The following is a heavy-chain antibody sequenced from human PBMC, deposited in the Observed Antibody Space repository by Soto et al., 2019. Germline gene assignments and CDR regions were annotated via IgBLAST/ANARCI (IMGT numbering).Heavy chain of an antibody. D-gene: IGHD3-22*01. Sequence: GGSLRLSCAASGFTVSSNYMSWVRQAPGKGLEWVAVISYDGSNKCYADSVKGRFTISRDNSKNTLYLQMNSLRAEDTAVYYCAKDGDSSGYYHFYYYYGMDVWGQGTTVTVSS. CDR3: AKDGDSSGYYHFYYYYGMDV. CDR2: ISYDGSNK. V-gene: IGHV3-30*18. CDR1: GFTVSSNY. J-gene: IGHJ6*02.